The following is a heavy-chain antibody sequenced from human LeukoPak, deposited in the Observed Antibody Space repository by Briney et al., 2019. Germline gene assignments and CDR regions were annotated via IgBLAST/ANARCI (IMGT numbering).Heavy chain of an antibody. CDR2: ISYSVST. CDR3: ARHEDRNWYFDH. Sequence: SDTLSLTCTVSGGSIGSSYYYWGWIRQPPGKGLEWIGTISYSVSTYYNPSLKSRVTISVDTSKNQFSLKLSSVTAPDTAVYYCARHEDRNWYFDHWGQGTLVTVSS. D-gene: IGHD1-1*01. V-gene: IGHV4-39*01. CDR1: GGSIGSSYYY. J-gene: IGHJ4*02.